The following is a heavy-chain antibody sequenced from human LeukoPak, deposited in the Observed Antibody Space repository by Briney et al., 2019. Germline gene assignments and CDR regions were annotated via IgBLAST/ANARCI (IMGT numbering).Heavy chain of an antibody. CDR2: MNPNSGNT. CDR3: ARWSTIAARIDY. V-gene: IGHV1-8*03. J-gene: IGHJ4*02. D-gene: IGHD6-6*01. CDR1: GYTFTSYD. Sequence: ASVKVSCKASGYTFTSYDINWVRQATGQGLEWMGWMNPNSGNTGYAQKFQGRVTVTRNTSISTAYMELSSLRSEDTAVYYCARWSTIAARIDYWGQGTLVTVSS.